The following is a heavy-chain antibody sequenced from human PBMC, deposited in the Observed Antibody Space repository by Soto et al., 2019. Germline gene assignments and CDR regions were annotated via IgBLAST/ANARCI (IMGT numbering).Heavy chain of an antibody. V-gene: IGHV3-30*18. CDR2: ISYDGSNK. Sequence: QVQLVESGGGVVQPGRSLRLSCAASGFTFSSYGMHWVRQAPGKGLEWVAVISYDGSNKYYADSVKGRFTISRDNSKNTLYLQMNSPRAEDTAVYYCAKDLRLGELSWWFDPWGQGTLVTVSS. CDR3: AKDLRLGELSWWFDP. D-gene: IGHD3-16*02. CDR1: GFTFSSYG. J-gene: IGHJ5*02.